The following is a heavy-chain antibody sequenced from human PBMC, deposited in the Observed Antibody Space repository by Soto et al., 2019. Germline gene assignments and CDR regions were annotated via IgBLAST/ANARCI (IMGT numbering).Heavy chain of an antibody. V-gene: IGHV4-39*01. CDR1: GGSISSSSYY. J-gene: IGHJ6*02. D-gene: IGHD6-13*01. CDR2: IYYSGST. CDR3: ARNPLRSSWYLNGMDV. Sequence: QLQLQESGPGLVKPSETLSLTCTVSGGSISSSSYYWGWIRQPPGKGLEWIGSIYYSGSTYYNPSLKSRVTISVDTSKNQFSLKLSSVTAADTAVYYCARNPLRSSWYLNGMDVWGQGTTVTVSS.